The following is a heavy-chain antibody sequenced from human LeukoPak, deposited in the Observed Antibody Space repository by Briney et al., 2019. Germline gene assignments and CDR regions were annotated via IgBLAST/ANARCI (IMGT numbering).Heavy chain of an antibody. CDR3: ARAGGSYAGAFDI. Sequence: PGGSLRLSCAASGFTFSSYEMNWVRQAPGKGLEWVSYISSSGSTIYYADSVKGRFTISRDNAKNSLYLQMNSLRAEDTAVYYCARAGGSYAGAFDIWGQGTMVTVSS. D-gene: IGHD1-26*01. J-gene: IGHJ3*02. V-gene: IGHV3-48*03. CDR1: GFTFSSYE. CDR2: ISSSGSTI.